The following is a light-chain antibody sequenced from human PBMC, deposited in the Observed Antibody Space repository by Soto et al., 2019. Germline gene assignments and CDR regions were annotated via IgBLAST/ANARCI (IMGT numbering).Light chain of an antibody. CDR2: MND. CDR3: ATWDDSLSGVF. V-gene: IGLV1-47*01. Sequence: QSLLTQPPSASGTPGQRVTISCSGSSSNIGSHHAYWYHQLPGTAPKLLIYMNDQRPSGVPDRFSGSKSGTSASLAISGLRSEDEADYYCATWDDSLSGVFFGGGTKLTVL. J-gene: IGLJ2*01. CDR1: SSNIGSHH.